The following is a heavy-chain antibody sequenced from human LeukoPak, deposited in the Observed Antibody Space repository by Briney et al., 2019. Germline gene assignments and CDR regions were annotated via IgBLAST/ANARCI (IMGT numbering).Heavy chain of an antibody. CDR2: ISSSSSYI. CDR1: GVTFSSYT. D-gene: IGHD3-9*01. CDR3: ARDYDILTGSMIFDY. V-gene: IGHV3-21*01. J-gene: IGHJ4*02. Sequence: KHRGSLRLSCAASGVTFSSYTTSCVRQAPRKGLEWVSSISSSSSYIYYADSVKGRFTISRGNAKNSLYLQMNSLRAEDTAVYYCARDYDILTGSMIFDYWGQGTLVTVSS.